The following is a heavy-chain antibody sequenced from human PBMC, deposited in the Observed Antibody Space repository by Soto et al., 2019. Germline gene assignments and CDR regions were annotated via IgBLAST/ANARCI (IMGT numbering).Heavy chain of an antibody. D-gene: IGHD2-15*01. CDR3: ARSCVYYYYGMEV. CDR1: GGSISSGGYY. V-gene: IGHV4-31*03. Sequence: SETLSLTCTVSGGSISSGGYYWSWILQHPGKGLEWIGYIYYSVSTYYNPSLKSRVTISVDTSKNQFSLKLSSVTAADTAVYYCARSCVYYYYGMEVWGQGTPVTVSS. J-gene: IGHJ6*02. CDR2: IYYSVST.